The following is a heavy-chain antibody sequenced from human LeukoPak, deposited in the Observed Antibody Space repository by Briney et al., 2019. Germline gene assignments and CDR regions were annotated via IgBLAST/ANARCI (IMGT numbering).Heavy chain of an antibody. J-gene: IGHJ6*03. V-gene: IGHV1-18*01. CDR3: ARVGPYYDFWTVNYYYYYYMDV. D-gene: IGHD3-3*01. Sequence: GASVKVSCKASGYTFTSFGISWVRQAPGQGLEWMGWISGYNGNTNYAQNLQGRVTMTTDTSTSTAYMELRSLRSDDTAVYYCARVGPYYDFWTVNYYYYYYMDVWGKGTTVTVSS. CDR2: ISGYNGNT. CDR1: GYTFTSFG.